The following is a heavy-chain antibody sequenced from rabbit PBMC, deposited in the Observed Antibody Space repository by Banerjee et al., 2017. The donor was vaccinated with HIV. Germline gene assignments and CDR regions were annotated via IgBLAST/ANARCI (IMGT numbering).Heavy chain of an antibody. J-gene: IGHJ4*01. CDR3: ARGDTYGYAGYANFNL. D-gene: IGHD6-1*01. CDR1: GFSFSSSDY. CDR2: IYVGSSDIT. Sequence: QSLEESGGDLVKPGASLTLTCTASGFSFSSSDYMCWVRQAPGKGLEWIGCIYVGSSDITYYASWAKGRFTISKTSSTTVTLQMTSLTAADTATYFCARGDTYGYAGYANFNLWGQGTLVTVS. V-gene: IGHV1S40*01.